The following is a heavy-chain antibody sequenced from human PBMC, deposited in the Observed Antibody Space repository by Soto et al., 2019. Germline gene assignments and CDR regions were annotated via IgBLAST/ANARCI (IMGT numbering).Heavy chain of an antibody. CDR3: ARVGTYEGNGHWVGVWVFDF. CDR2: ISTDNGGT. J-gene: IGHJ3*01. CDR1: GYTFTNYG. Sequence: GASVKVSCKTSGYTFTNYGIGWVRQAPGQGLEWMGWISTDNGGTEYVQKLQGRVTMATDTSTSTAYMELRSLRSDDTAMYYCARVGTYEGNGHWVGVWVFDFRGKGTTVPVS. D-gene: IGHD3-16*01. V-gene: IGHV1-18*01.